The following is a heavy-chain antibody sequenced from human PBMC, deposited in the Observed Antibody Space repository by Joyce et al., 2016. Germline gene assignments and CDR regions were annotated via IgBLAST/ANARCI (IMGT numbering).Heavy chain of an antibody. CDR1: GGSISSAHW. J-gene: IGHJ5*01. CDR2: IYRGGST. Sequence: QVQLQESGPGLVKPSGTLSLTCAVAGGSISSAHWWSWVRQRPGKGLEWIGEIYRGGSTTYNPSLMSRFTISVDKSKNQLSLKMNSVTAADTAVYYCARNGAYSQDSWGQGTLVTVSS. V-gene: IGHV4-4*02. D-gene: IGHD5-12*01. CDR3: ARNGAYSQDS.